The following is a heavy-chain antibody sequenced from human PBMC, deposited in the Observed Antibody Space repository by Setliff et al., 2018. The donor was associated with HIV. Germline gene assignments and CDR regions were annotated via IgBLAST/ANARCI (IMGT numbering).Heavy chain of an antibody. CDR3: ARIRAGALLNAFDI. CDR2: INPDSGRI. D-gene: IGHD1-26*01. V-gene: IGHV1-2*07. CDR1: GYTFTDYY. J-gene: IGHJ3*02. Sequence: ASVKVSCKASGYTFTDYYIHWVRQAPGQGLEWLGWINPDSGRINYAHKLQGRVTMTRDTSITSAYMELRSLRSDDTAMYYCARIRAGALLNAFDIWAQGTMVTVSS.